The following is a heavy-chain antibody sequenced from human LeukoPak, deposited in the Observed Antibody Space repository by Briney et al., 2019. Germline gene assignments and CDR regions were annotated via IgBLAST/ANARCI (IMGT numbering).Heavy chain of an antibody. CDR3: ARDRIEQQRTLGRSTTYYNYYYMDV. CDR1: GFTFGDYA. Sequence: GGSLRLSCTASGFTFGDYAMSWVRQAPGKGLEWVSAISGSGGSTYYADSVKGRFTISRDNAKNSLYLQMNSLRAEDTAVYYCARDRIEQQRTLGRSTTYYNYYYMDVWGKGTTVTVSS. CDR2: ISGSGGST. V-gene: IGHV3-23*01. D-gene: IGHD6-13*01. J-gene: IGHJ6*03.